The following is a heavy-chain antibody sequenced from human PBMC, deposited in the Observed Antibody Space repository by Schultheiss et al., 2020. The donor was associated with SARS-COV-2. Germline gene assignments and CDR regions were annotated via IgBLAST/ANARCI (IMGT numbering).Heavy chain of an antibody. Sequence: SQTLSLTCTVSGGSISSGDYYWSWIRQPPGKGLEWIGSIYYSGSTYYNPSLKSRVTISVDRSKNQFSLKLSSVTAADTAVYYCARGVEDTAMVWDAFDIWGQGTMVTVSS. CDR1: GGSISSGDYY. D-gene: IGHD5-18*01. J-gene: IGHJ3*02. CDR3: ARGVEDTAMVWDAFDI. CDR2: IYYSGST. V-gene: IGHV4-39*07.